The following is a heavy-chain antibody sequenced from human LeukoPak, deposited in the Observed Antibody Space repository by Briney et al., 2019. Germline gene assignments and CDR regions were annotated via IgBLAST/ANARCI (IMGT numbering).Heavy chain of an antibody. Sequence: PSETLSLTCAVYGGSFSGYYWSWIRQPPGKGLEWIGEINHSGSTNYNPSLKSRVTISVDTSKNQFSLKLSSVTAADTAVYYCAGGEGVRSWQLARNTNWFDPWGQGTLVTVSS. V-gene: IGHV4-34*01. D-gene: IGHD6-13*01. CDR3: AGGEGVRSWQLARNTNWFDP. J-gene: IGHJ5*02. CDR2: INHSGST. CDR1: GGSFSGYY.